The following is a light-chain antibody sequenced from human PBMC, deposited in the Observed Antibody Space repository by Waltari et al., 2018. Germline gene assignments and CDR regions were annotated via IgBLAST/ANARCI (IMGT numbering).Light chain of an antibody. CDR3: KQYDDLPYT. J-gene: IGKJ2*01. CDR2: GAS. Sequence: DIQMTQSPSSLSASVGDRSTITCQASQDVTDDVKWCHQQPGKAPQLLTYGASKLETGVPSRFSGRGSGTEFTFTISSLRPEDSGTYYCKQYDDLPYTFGQGTKLEIK. V-gene: IGKV1-33*01. CDR1: QDVTDD.